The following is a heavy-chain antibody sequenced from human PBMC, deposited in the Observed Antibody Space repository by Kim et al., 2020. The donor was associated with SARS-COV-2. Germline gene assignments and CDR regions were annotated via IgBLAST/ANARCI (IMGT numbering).Heavy chain of an antibody. CDR3: ARDSERQDNWFDP. J-gene: IGHJ5*02. Sequence: DDSVKGRFTISRDNAKNSLYLQMNSLRAEDTAVYYCARDSERQDNWFDPWGQGTLVTVSS. D-gene: IGHD1-1*01. V-gene: IGHV3-21*01.